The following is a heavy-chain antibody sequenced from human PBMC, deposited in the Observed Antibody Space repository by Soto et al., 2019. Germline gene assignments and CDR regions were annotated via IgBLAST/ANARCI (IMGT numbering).Heavy chain of an antibody. V-gene: IGHV3-30*18. CDR2: ISYDGSNK. CDR1: GFTFSSYG. Sequence: GGSLRLSCAASGFTFSSYGMHWVRQAPGKGLEWVAVISYDGSNKYYADSVKGRFTMSRDNSKNTLYLQMNSLRAEDTAVYYCAKAAIVVVVAATPWFDPWGQGTLVTVSS. D-gene: IGHD2-15*01. CDR3: AKAAIVVVVAATPWFDP. J-gene: IGHJ5*02.